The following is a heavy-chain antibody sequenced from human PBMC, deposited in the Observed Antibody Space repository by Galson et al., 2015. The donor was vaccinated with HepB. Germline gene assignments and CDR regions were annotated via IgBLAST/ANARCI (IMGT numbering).Heavy chain of an antibody. Sequence: SLRLSCAASGSTFSTYAVSWVRQAPGKGLQWVSTVGGGGGPTYYADSVKGRFTISRDDSKNTLYLQMNSLRAEDTALYYCAKCRGSSCNHPFDCWGQGTLVAVSS. CDR3: AKCRGSSCNHPFDC. J-gene: IGHJ4*02. CDR2: VGGGGGPT. V-gene: IGHV3-23*01. D-gene: IGHD2-15*01. CDR1: GSTFSTYA.